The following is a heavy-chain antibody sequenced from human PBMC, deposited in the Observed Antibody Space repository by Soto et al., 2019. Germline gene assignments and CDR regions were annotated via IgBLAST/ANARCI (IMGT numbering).Heavy chain of an antibody. D-gene: IGHD6-6*01. Sequence: SVTVSCKASGYTFTSYGIHWVRQAPGQGLEWMGGIIPIFGTANYAQKFQGRVTITADKSTSTAYMELSSLRSEDTAVYYCARMNHLYSSSPEKFDYWGQGTLVTVSS. V-gene: IGHV1-69*06. CDR3: ARMNHLYSSSPEKFDY. J-gene: IGHJ4*02. CDR2: IIPIFGTA. CDR1: GYTFTSYG.